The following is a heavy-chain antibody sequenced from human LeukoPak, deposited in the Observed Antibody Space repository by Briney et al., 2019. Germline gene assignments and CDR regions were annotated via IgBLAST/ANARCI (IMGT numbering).Heavy chain of an antibody. CDR2: ISGSGGST. J-gene: IGHJ4*02. CDR3: AKVGGTTDY. Sequence: GGSLRLTCAASGFTFSNYALTWVRQAPGKGLEWVSAISGSGGSTYYADSVKGRFTISRDNSKNTLYLQMSSLRAEDTAVYYCAKVGGTTDYWGQGTLVTVSS. V-gene: IGHV3-23*01. D-gene: IGHD2/OR15-2a*01. CDR1: GFTFSNYA.